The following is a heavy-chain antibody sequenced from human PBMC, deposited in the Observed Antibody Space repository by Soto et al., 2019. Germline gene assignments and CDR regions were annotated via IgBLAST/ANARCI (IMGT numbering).Heavy chain of an antibody. J-gene: IGHJ5*02. V-gene: IGHV3-74*01. Sequence: EVQLVESGGGLVQPGGSLRLSCAASGFTFSTYWMHWIRQVPGKGLEWVSRINSDASHTYYADSVKGRFTISRDNAKNNLHLEMNSMRAEDTAVYYCVRDGHCLTTSCYGNWFDPWGQGTLVTVSS. CDR1: GFTFSTYW. D-gene: IGHD2-2*01. CDR2: INSDASHT. CDR3: VRDGHCLTTSCYGNWFDP.